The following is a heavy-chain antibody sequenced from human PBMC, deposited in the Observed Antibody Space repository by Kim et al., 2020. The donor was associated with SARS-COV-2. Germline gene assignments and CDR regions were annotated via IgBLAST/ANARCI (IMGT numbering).Heavy chain of an antibody. Sequence: GSTNYNPSLKSRVTISVDTSKNQFSLKLSSVTAADTAVYYCARWRPYFDYWGQGTLVTVSS. D-gene: IGHD6-25*01. V-gene: IGHV4-59*01. CDR2: GST. J-gene: IGHJ4*02. CDR3: ARWRPYFDY.